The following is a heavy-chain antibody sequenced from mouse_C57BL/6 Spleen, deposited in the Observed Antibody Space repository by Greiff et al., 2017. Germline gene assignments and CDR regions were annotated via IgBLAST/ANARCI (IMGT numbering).Heavy chain of an antibody. CDR3: ARGRDYGC. J-gene: IGHJ2*01. Sequence: QVQLKQSGAELVKPGVSVKLSCKASGYTFTSYWMQWVKQRPGQGLEWIGGIDPSDSYTNYNQKFKGKATLTVDTSSSTAYMQLIRLTSEDSAVYYCARGRDYGCWGKGATLTVS. CDR2: IDPSDSYT. D-gene: IGHD1-2*01. CDR1: GYTFTSYW. V-gene: IGHV1-50*01.